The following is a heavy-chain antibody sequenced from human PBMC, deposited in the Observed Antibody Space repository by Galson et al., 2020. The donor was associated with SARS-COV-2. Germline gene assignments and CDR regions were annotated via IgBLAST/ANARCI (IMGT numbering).Heavy chain of an antibody. D-gene: IGHD4-17*01. CDR3: ARLHYGEYAPEAFDI. V-gene: IGHV4-30-2*01. J-gene: IGHJ3*02. Sequence: SETLSLPCPVSGTSISSGSYSWNWIRQPPGKGLEWIGYISHSGGTYYNPSLKSRVTISGDRSKNQFSLRLSSVTAADTAVYYCARLHYGEYAPEAFDIWGPGTRVTVAS. CDR2: ISHSGGT. CDR1: GTSISSGSYS.